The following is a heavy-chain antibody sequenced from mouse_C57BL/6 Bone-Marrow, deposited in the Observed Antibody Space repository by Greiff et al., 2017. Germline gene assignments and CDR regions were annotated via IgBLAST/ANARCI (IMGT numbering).Heavy chain of an antibody. CDR1: GYTFTSYW. V-gene: IGHV1-52*01. CDR2: IDPSDSET. CDR3: ARWDDGSSSFAY. J-gene: IGHJ3*01. Sequence: QVQLQQPVAELVRPGSSVKLSCKASGYTFTSYWMHWVKQRPIQGLEWIGNIDPSDSETHYNQKFKDKATLTVDKSSCTAYMQLSSLTSEDSAVYYCARWDDGSSSFAYWGQGTLVTVSA. D-gene: IGHD1-1*01.